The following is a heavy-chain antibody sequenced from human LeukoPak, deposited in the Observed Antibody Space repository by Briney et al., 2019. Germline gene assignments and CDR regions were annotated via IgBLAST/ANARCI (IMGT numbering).Heavy chain of an antibody. CDR3: TREGSGVQWLRPADY. Sequence: GGSLRLSCTASGFTFGDYAMSWFRQAPGKGLEWVGFIRSKAYGGTTEYAASVKGRFTISRDDSKSIAYLQMNSLKTEDTAVYYCTREGSGVQWLRPADYWGQGTLVTVSS. D-gene: IGHD6-19*01. J-gene: IGHJ4*02. V-gene: IGHV3-49*03. CDR2: IRSKAYGGTT. CDR1: GFTFGDYA.